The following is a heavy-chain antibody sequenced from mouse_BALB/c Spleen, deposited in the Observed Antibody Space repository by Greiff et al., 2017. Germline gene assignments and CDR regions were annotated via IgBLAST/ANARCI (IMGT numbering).Heavy chain of an antibody. V-gene: IGHV1-7*01. CDR3: ARDYEDAMDY. CDR2: INPSTGYT. D-gene: IGHD1-1*01. CDR1: GYTFTSYW. J-gene: IGHJ4*01. Sequence: VQLQQSGAELAKPGASVKMSCKASGYTFTSYWMHWVKQRPGQGLEWIGYINPSTGYTEYNQKFKDKATLTADKSSSTAYMQLSSLTSEDSAVYYCARDYEDAMDYWGQGTSVTVSS.